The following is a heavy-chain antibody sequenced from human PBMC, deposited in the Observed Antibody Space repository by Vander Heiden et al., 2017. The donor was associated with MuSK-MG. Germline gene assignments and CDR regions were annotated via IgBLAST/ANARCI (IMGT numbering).Heavy chain of an antibody. V-gene: IGHV3-21*01. CDR1: GFTFSSYS. Sequence: EVQLVESGGGLVKPGGSLRLSCAASGFTFSSYSMNWVRQAPGKGLEWVSSISSSSSYIYYADSVKGRFTISRDNAKNSLYLQMNSLRAEDTAVYYCASHLWFGELLVPMDVWGQGTTVTVSS. J-gene: IGHJ6*02. D-gene: IGHD3-10*01. CDR3: ASHLWFGELLVPMDV. CDR2: ISSSSSYI.